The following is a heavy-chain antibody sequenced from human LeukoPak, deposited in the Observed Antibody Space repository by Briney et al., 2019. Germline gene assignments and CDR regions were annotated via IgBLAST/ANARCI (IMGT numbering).Heavy chain of an antibody. CDR1: GFTFSSYS. CDR3: ARTIATGHFQH. Sequence: GGTLRLSCAASGFTFSSYSMNWVRKDPGKGLEWVSSISSSSSYIYYADSVKGRFTISRDNAKNSLYLQMNSLRAEDTAVYYCARTIATGHFQHWGQGTLVTVSS. V-gene: IGHV3-21*01. D-gene: IGHD3-9*01. J-gene: IGHJ1*01. CDR2: ISSSSSYI.